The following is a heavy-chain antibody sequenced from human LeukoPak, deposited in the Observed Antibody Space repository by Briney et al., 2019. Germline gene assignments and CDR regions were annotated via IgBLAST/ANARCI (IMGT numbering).Heavy chain of an antibody. V-gene: IGHV1-24*01. J-gene: IGHJ4*02. Sequence: ASVKVSCKVSGYTLTELSMHWVRQAPGKGLEWMGGFDPEDGETIYAQKFQGRVTMTEDTSTDTAYMELSGLRSEDTAVYYCATYRVEMATLAVDYWGQGTLVTVSS. CDR1: GYTLTELS. D-gene: IGHD5-24*01. CDR3: ATYRVEMATLAVDY. CDR2: FDPEDGET.